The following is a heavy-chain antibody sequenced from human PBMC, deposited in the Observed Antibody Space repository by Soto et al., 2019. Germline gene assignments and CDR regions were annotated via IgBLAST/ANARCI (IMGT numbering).Heavy chain of an antibody. CDR1: GFTFDDYA. Sequence: EVQLVESGGGLVQPGRSLRLSCAASGFTFDDYAMHWVRQAPGKGLEWVSGISWNSGSIGYADSVKGRFTISRDNAKNSLYLQMNSLRAEDTALYYCAKSLAVAGTFAFDIWGQGTMVTVSS. V-gene: IGHV3-9*01. J-gene: IGHJ3*02. D-gene: IGHD6-19*01. CDR2: ISWNSGSI. CDR3: AKSLAVAGTFAFDI.